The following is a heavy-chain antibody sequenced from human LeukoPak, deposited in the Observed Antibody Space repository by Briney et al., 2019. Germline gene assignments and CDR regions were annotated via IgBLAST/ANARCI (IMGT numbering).Heavy chain of an antibody. CDR3: ARAAYSSTWYSRYFDL. CDR2: IGTAGEI. V-gene: IGHV3-13*01. CDR1: GFTFRSYD. Sequence: GGSLRLSCAASGFTFRSYDMHWVRQATGKGLEWVSGIGTAGEIYYPGSVKGRFTISRENAKNSLYLRMNSLRAGDTAVYYCARAAYSSTWYSRYFDLWGRGTLVTVSS. D-gene: IGHD6-13*01. J-gene: IGHJ2*01.